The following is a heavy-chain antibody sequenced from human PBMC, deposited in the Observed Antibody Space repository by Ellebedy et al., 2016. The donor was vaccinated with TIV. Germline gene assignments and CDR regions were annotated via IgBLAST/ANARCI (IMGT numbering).Heavy chain of an antibody. CDR1: GFTFSSYS. CDR2: ISSSSSYI. CDR3: ARDRRYYDSSSWGDAFDI. V-gene: IGHV3-21*04. D-gene: IGHD3-22*01. Sequence: GESLKISXAASGFTFSSYSMNWVRQAPGKGLEWVSSISSSSSYIYYADSVKGRFTISRDNAKNSLYLQMNSLRAEDTALYHCARDRRYYDSSSWGDAFDIWGQGTMVTVSS. J-gene: IGHJ3*02.